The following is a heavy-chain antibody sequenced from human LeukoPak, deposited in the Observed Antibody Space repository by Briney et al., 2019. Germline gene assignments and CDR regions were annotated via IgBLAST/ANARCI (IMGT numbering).Heavy chain of an antibody. CDR1: GGSISDDS. V-gene: IGHV4-59*01. Sequence: SETLSLTCTVSGGSISDDSWTWIRQPPGKGLDWIGSIFDIGSITYNPSLRSRLTISVETSKNQISLKLSSVTAADTAVYFCARAASGDQYSGYAKDRYYFDRWGQGTLVTVSS. J-gene: IGHJ4*02. CDR2: IFDIGSI. CDR3: ARAASGDQYSGYAKDRYYFDR. D-gene: IGHD5-12*01.